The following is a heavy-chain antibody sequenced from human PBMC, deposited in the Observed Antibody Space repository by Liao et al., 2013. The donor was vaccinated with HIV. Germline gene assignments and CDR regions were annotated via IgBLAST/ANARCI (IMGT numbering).Heavy chain of an antibody. Sequence: QVQLQESGPGLVKPSETLSLTCTVSGGSISSYYWSWIRQPPGKGLEWIGYISYSGNTNYNPSLKSRVTMSVDTTKKQLSLKVTSVTAADTAVYYCVRVGCSGGSCYDAFDTWGQGTMVTVSS. CDR2: ISYSGNT. J-gene: IGHJ3*02. CDR3: VRVGCSGGSCYDAFDT. CDR1: GGSISSYY. V-gene: IGHV4-59*01. D-gene: IGHD2-15*01.